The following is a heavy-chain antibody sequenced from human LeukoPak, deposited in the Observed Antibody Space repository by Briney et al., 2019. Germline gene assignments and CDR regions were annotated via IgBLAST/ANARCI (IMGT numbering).Heavy chain of an antibody. CDR2: INQDGSEK. J-gene: IGHJ5*02. D-gene: IGHD3-10*01. V-gene: IGHV3-7*01. CDR1: GFTFTTYW. CDR3: ARPLKYYYGSETYFWFDP. Sequence: GGSLRLSCAASGFTFTTYWMGWVRQAPGKGLEWVANINQDGSEKYYVDSVKGRFTISRDNAKNSLCMQMNSLRAEDAAVYYCARPLKYYYGSETYFWFDPWGQGTLVTVSS.